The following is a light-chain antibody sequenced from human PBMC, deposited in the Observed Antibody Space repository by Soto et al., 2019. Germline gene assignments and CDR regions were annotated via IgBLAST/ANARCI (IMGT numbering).Light chain of an antibody. J-gene: IGKJ5*01. CDR2: AAS. CDR1: QSVNTN. V-gene: IGKV3-15*01. CDR3: QQYNNWPPT. Sequence: VVTQSPLSLPVTLGQSASISCRSSQSVNTNLAWYQQRPGQAPRVLIYAASTRAPGIPARFSGSGSGTELTLTISSLQSDDFAVYHCQQYNNWPPTFGHGTRLKIK.